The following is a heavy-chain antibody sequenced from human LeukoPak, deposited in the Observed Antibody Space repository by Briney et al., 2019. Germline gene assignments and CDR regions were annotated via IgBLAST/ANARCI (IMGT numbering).Heavy chain of an antibody. Sequence: GGSLRLSCAASGFTFSSYWMSWVRQAPGKGLGWVANIKQDGSEKYYVDSVKGRFTISRDNAKNSLYLQMNSLRAEDTAVYYCARYGDYAAFDYWGQGTLVTVSS. CDR2: IKQDGSEK. CDR1: GFTFSSYW. V-gene: IGHV3-7*01. J-gene: IGHJ4*02. CDR3: ARYGDYAAFDY. D-gene: IGHD4-17*01.